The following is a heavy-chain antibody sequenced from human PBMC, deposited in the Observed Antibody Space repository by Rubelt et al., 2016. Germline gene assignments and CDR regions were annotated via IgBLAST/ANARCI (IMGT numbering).Heavy chain of an antibody. D-gene: IGHD3-3*01. V-gene: IGHV1-46*01. Sequence: QVQLVQSGAEVRKPGASVKVSCKASGYTFTSYYMHWVRPAPGQGLEWMGVINPSGGSTSYAQKFQGRVTMTRDTSTSTVYMELSSLRSEDTAVYYCARSPRYDFEDNWFDPWGQGTLVTVSS. CDR2: INPSGGST. J-gene: IGHJ5*02. CDR1: GYTFTSYY. CDR3: ARSPRYDFEDNWFDP.